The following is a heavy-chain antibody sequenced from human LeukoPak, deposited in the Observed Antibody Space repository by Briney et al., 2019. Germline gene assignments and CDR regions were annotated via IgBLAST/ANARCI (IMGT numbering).Heavy chain of an antibody. D-gene: IGHD3-10*01. CDR1: GGSISSSNW. J-gene: IGHJ6*03. CDR3: ARDLRGPTYYYYYYMDV. CDR2: ISHSGST. Sequence: PSGTLSLTCAVSGGSISSSNWWSWVRQPPGKGLEWIGEISHSGSTNYNPSLKSRVTISVDKSMNQFSLKLSSVTAADTAVYYCARDLRGPTYYYYYYMDVWGKGTTVTVSS. V-gene: IGHV4-4*02.